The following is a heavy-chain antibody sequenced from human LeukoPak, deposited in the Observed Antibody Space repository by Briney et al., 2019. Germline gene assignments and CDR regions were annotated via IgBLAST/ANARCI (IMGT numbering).Heavy chain of an antibody. J-gene: IGHJ4*02. CDR1: GFTVRSNY. Sequence: GGSLRLSCAASGFTVRSNYMTWVRQAPGKGLEWVSVIYSGGSAYYADSVKGRFTISRDNSKNTVYLQMNTLRAEDTAVYYCAKAKSYYSNYDYWGQGTLVTVSS. V-gene: IGHV3-53*01. CDR2: IYSGGSA. CDR3: AKAKSYYSNYDY. D-gene: IGHD4-11*01.